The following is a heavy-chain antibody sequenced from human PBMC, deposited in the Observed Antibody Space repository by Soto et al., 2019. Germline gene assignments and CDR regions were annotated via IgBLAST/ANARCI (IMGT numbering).Heavy chain of an antibody. Sequence: ASVKVSCKASGYSFTSYGISWVRQAPGQGLEWMGCTSAYSGNTNYAQKLQGRVTMTTDTSTSTAYMELRSLRSDDTAVYYCARNYYDSSGYYPRWFDPWGQGTLVTVSS. CDR3: ARNYYDSSGYYPRWFDP. J-gene: IGHJ5*02. V-gene: IGHV1-18*01. CDR1: GYSFTSYG. CDR2: TSAYSGNT. D-gene: IGHD3-22*01.